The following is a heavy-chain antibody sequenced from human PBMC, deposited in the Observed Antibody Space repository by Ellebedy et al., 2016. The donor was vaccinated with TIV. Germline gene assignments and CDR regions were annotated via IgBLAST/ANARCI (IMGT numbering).Heavy chain of an antibody. CDR3: ARGAPSVEAAGAFDI. Sequence: SETLSLXCTVSGGSISSYYWSWIRQPAGKGLEWIGRVHIDGTTNYNPSIQSRVTMPLDTSKNQFSLMLSSVTAADTAVYYCARGAPSVEAAGAFDIWGQGTMVTVSS. CDR2: VHIDGTT. V-gene: IGHV4-4*07. J-gene: IGHJ3*02. D-gene: IGHD6-13*01. CDR1: GGSISSYY.